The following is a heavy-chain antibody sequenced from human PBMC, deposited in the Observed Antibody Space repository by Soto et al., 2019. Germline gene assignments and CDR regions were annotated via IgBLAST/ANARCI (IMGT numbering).Heavy chain of an antibody. Sequence: GGSLRLSCAASGCTFSTYTMSWFRRAPGKGLEWVSSISSSGNYIYYADSVKGRFTIARDNAKNSRFLQMNRLRAEDTAVYYCARALYYGSGPAPFDYWGQGTLVTVSS. V-gene: IGHV3-21*01. D-gene: IGHD3-10*01. CDR3: ARALYYGSGPAPFDY. CDR1: GCTFSTYT. CDR2: ISSSGNYI. J-gene: IGHJ4*02.